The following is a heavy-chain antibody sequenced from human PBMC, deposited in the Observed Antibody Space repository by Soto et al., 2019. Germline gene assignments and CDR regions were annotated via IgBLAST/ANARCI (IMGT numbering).Heavy chain of an antibody. J-gene: IGHJ5*02. V-gene: IGHV3-30-3*01. CDR3: ATELYP. CDR2: ISYIGSNK. CDR1: GFTFSTYT. Sequence: PGGSLRLSCAASGFTFSTYTMHWVRQAPGKGLEWVAFISYIGSNKYYADSVKGRFTISRDNSKGTLYLQMNSLRAEDTAVYYCATELYPWGQGTLVTVSS.